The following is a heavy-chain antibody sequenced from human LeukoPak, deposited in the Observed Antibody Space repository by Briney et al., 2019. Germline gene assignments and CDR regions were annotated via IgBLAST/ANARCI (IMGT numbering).Heavy chain of an antibody. J-gene: IGHJ4*02. Sequence: ASVKVSCKASGGTFSSYAISWVRQAPGQGLEWMGRIIPIFGTANYAQKFQGRVTITTDESTSTAHMELSSLRSEDTAVYYCARDLRSYYYDSSGYYYFEGFFDYWGQGTLVTVSS. CDR2: IIPIFGTA. V-gene: IGHV1-69*05. D-gene: IGHD3-22*01. CDR3: ARDLRSYYYDSSGYYYFEGFFDY. CDR1: GGTFSSYA.